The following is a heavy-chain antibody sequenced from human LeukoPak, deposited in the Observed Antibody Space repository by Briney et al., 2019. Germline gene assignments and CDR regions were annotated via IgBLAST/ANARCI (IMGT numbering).Heavy chain of an antibody. CDR2: MNPNSGNT. V-gene: IGHV1-8*03. CDR3: ALRDYYDSSGRSFDP. J-gene: IGHJ5*02. CDR1: GYTFTGYY. D-gene: IGHD3-22*01. Sequence: ASVKVSCKASGYTFTGYYMHWVRQAPGQGLEWMGWMNPNSGNTGYAQKFQGRVTITRNTSISTAYMELSSLRSEDTAVYYCALRDYYDSSGRSFDPWGQGTLVTVSS.